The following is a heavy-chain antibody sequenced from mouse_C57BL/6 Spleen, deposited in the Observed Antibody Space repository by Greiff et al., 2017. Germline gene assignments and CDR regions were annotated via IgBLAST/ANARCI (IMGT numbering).Heavy chain of an antibody. J-gene: IGHJ2*01. CDR1: GYTFTSYW. Sequence: QVQLKQSGAELAKPGASVKLSCKASGYTFTSYWMHWVKQRPGQGLEWIGYINPSSGYTKYNQKVKDKATLTADKSSSTAYMQLSSLTYEDSAVYYCARIHDGNHFDYWGQGTTLTVSS. D-gene: IGHD2-1*01. CDR3: ARIHDGNHFDY. CDR2: INPSSGYT. V-gene: IGHV1-7*01.